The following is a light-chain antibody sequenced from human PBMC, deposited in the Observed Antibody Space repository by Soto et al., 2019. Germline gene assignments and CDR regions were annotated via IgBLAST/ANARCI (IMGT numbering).Light chain of an antibody. CDR3: QQYDNWPHT. V-gene: IGKV3-15*01. J-gene: IGKJ2*01. CDR1: QSPRNN. Sequence: EIVMTQSPATLSVSPGDRATLSCRASQSPRNNLACFQHKPGQAPRLLLYGASTRATGIPARFSGSWSGTDFTLTISSLQSEDFAVYFCQQYDNWPHTFGQGTKLEIK. CDR2: GAS.